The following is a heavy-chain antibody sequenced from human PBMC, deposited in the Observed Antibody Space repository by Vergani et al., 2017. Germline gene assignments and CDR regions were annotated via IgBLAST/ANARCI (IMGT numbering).Heavy chain of an antibody. CDR1: GYTFTSYG. V-gene: IGHV1-18*01. J-gene: IGHJ3*02. CDR2: ISAYNGNT. D-gene: IGHD2-2*01. Sequence: QVQLVQSGAEVKKPGASVKVSCKASGYTFTSYGISWVRQAPGQGLEWMGWISAYNGNTNYAQKLQGRVTMTTDTSTSTAYMELRSLRSDDTAVYYCAGDEGECSSTSCRYQWWGDGDAFDIWGQGTMVTVSS. CDR3: AGDEGECSSTSCRYQWWGDGDAFDI.